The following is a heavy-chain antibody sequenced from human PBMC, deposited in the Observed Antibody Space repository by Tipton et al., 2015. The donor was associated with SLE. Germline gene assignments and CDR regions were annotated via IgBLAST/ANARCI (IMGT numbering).Heavy chain of an antibody. CDR3: ARVDIVVVVVDY. CDR2: IYHSGST. CDR1: GYSISSGYY. D-gene: IGHD2-15*01. Sequence: TLSLTCAVSGYSISSGYYWGWIRQPPGKGLEWIGSIYHSGSTYYNPSLKSRVTISVDTSKNQFSLKLSSVTAADTAVYYCARVDIVVVVVDYWGQGTLVTVSS. V-gene: IGHV4-38-2*01. J-gene: IGHJ4*02.